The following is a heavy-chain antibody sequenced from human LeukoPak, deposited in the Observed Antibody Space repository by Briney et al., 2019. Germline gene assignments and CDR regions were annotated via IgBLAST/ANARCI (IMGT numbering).Heavy chain of an antibody. CDR1: GFTLGDYA. J-gene: IGHJ4*02. D-gene: IGHD3-10*01. V-gene: IGHV3-49*04. CDR2: IRSKAYGGTT. CDR3: TRSEGVLLWFGELLY. Sequence: GGSLRLSCTASGFTLGDYAMSWVRQAPGKGLEWEGFIRSKAYGGTTEYAASVKGRFTISRDDSKSIAYLQMNSLKTEDTAVYYCTRSEGVLLWFGELLYWGQGTLVTVSS.